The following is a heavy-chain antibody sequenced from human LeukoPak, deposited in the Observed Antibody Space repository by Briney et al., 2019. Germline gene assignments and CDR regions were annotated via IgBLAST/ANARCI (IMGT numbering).Heavy chain of an antibody. CDR1: GGSMSSHY. CDR2: INYRDYT. J-gene: IGHJ5*02. V-gene: IGHV4-59*08. D-gene: IGHD4-17*01. CDR3: ARHRVYGDYNWFDP. Sequence: SETLSLTCTVSGGSMSSHYWSWIRQPPGKGLEWIGYINYRDYTNYNPSLKSRVAMSVDVSKNQFSLKLSSVTAADTAVYYCARHRVYGDYNWFDPWGQGTLVTVSS.